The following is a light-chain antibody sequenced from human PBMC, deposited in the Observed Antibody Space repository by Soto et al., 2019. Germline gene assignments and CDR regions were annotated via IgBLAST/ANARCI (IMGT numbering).Light chain of an antibody. CDR2: AAS. Sequence: DIQMTQSPSSLSASVGDSVTITCRASQSISSYLNWYQQKPGKAPKLLIYAASNLQSGVPSRFSGSGSGTDVTLTISSLQPEDFATYYCQQRYSTPWTFGQGTKVEIK. V-gene: IGKV1-39*01. CDR1: QSISSY. CDR3: QQRYSTPWT. J-gene: IGKJ1*01.